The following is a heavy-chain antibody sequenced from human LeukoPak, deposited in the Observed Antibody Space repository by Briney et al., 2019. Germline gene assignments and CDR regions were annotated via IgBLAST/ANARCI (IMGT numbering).Heavy chain of an antibody. J-gene: IGHJ4*02. V-gene: IGHV3-30-3*01. CDR1: GFTFTAYL. CDR3: ARGLGATQSH. D-gene: IGHD1-26*01. CDR2: ISYDGSNK. Sequence: GGSLRLSCAASGFTFTAYLMSWVRQAPGKGLEWVAVISYDGSNKYYADSVKGRFTISRDNSKNTLYLQMNGLRAEDTAVYYCARGLGATQSHWGQGTLVTVSS.